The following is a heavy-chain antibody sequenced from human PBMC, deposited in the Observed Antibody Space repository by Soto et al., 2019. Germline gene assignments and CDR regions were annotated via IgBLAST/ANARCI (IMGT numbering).Heavy chain of an antibody. Sequence: GGSLRLSCTASGFTFGDYAMSWFRQAPGKGLEWVGFIRSKAYGGTTEYAASVKGRFTISRDDSKSIAYLQMNSLKTEDTAVYYCTRAASHYPLQYFDWLPPAFDYWSQGTLVTVSS. CDR1: GFTFGDYA. J-gene: IGHJ4*02. CDR2: IRSKAYGGTT. D-gene: IGHD3-9*01. CDR3: TRAASHYPLQYFDWLPPAFDY. V-gene: IGHV3-49*03.